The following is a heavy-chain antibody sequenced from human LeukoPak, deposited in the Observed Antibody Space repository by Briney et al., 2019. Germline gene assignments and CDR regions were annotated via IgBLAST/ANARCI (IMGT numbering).Heavy chain of an antibody. CDR1: GGSISSYY. Sequence: KSSETLSLTCTVSGGSISSYYWSWIRQPPGKGLEWIGYIYYSGSTNYNPSLKSRVTISVDTSKNQFSLKLSSVTAADTAVYYCARDDSSSWSPGGYYGTDVWGQGTTVTVSS. J-gene: IGHJ6*02. D-gene: IGHD6-13*01. V-gene: IGHV4-59*01. CDR2: IYYSGST. CDR3: ARDDSSSWSPGGYYGTDV.